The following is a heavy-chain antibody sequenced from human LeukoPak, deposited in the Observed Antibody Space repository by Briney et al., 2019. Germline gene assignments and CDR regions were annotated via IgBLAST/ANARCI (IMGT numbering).Heavy chain of an antibody. CDR1: GDFISISGYY. D-gene: IGHD6-19*01. J-gene: IGHJ4*02. V-gene: IGHV4-39*01. CDR2: LYYSGST. Sequence: PSETLSLTCSVSGDFISISGYYWGWIRQPPGKGLEWIGSLYYSGSTYYNPSLKSRVTISVDTSKNQFSLRLSSVTAADTAVYYCARHLYSGWLHFDYWGQGTLVTVSS. CDR3: ARHLYSGWLHFDY.